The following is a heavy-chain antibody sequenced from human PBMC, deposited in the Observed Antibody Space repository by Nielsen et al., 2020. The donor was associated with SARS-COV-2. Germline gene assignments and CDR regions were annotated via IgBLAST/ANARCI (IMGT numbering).Heavy chain of an antibody. D-gene: IGHD6-6*01. J-gene: IGHJ4*02. CDR1: GFTFSGYS. V-gene: IGHV3-21*01. Sequence: GESLKISCAASGFTFSGYSMNWVRQAPGKGLEWVASMSTGGHYIYYADSVKGRFTITRDNAEKSLFLQMNSLRAEDTAVYHCASDGAPYSTSTGIAYWGQGTLVTVSS. CDR3: ASDGAPYSTSTGIAY. CDR2: MSTGGHYI.